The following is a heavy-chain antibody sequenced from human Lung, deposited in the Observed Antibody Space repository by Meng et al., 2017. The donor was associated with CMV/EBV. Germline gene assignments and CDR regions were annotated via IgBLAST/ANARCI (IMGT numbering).Heavy chain of an antibody. D-gene: IGHD3-3*01. CDR2: IRYDGSNK. CDR3: AKDLGRDAYYDFWSGPPPPGSDY. V-gene: IGHV3-30*02. Sequence: GESLKISCAASGFTFSSYGMHWVRQAPGEGLEWAAFIRYDGSNKYYADSVKGRFTISRDNSKNTLYLQMNNLSAEDTAVYYCAKDLGRDAYYDFWSGPPPPGSDYWGQGTLVTVSS. J-gene: IGHJ4*02. CDR1: GFTFSSYG.